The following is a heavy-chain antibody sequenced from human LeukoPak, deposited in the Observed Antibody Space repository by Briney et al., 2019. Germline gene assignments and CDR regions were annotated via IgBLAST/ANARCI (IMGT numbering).Heavy chain of an antibody. D-gene: IGHD2-21*02. J-gene: IGHJ4*02. CDR3: ARDDCGGDCYLGY. V-gene: IGHV1-69*13. Sequence: GASVKVSCKASGGTFSSYAISWVRQAPGQGLEWMGGIIPIFGTANYAQKFQGRVTITADESTSTAYMEPSSLRSEDTAVYYCARDDCGGDCYLGYWGQGTLVTVSS. CDR2: IIPIFGTA. CDR1: GGTFSSYA.